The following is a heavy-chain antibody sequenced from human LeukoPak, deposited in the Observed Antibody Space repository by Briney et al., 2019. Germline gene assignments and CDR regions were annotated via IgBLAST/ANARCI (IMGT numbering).Heavy chain of an antibody. CDR1: GYTFTGYY. CDR3: ASLGLYGSGTYFMAPFDY. CDR2: INPNSGGT. Sequence: ASVKVSCKASGYTFTGYYMHWVRQAPGQGLEWMGWINPNSGGTNYAQKFQGRVTMTRDTSISTAYMEMSRLRSDDTAAYYCASLGLYGSGTYFMAPFDYWGQGTLVTVSS. V-gene: IGHV1-2*02. J-gene: IGHJ4*02. D-gene: IGHD3-10*01.